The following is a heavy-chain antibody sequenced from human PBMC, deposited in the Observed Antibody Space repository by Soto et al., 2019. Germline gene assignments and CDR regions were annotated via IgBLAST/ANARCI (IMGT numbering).Heavy chain of an antibody. J-gene: IGHJ3*01. CDR3: ARDRSPWLVAGDSYDF. CDR1: GFTFSSYP. D-gene: IGHD6-19*01. Sequence: GGSLILSCAASGFTFSSYPMHWVRQAPGKGLEWVAVISYGGNDNYYADAVKGRFTISRDNSKNTLYLQMNSPRPDDTALYYCARDRSPWLVAGDSYDFWGQGTMVTVSS. CDR2: ISYGGNDN. V-gene: IGHV3-30-3*01.